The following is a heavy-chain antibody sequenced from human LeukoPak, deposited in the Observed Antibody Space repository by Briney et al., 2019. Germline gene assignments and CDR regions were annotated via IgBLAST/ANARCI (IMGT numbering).Heavy chain of an antibody. CDR2: IYSSGST. V-gene: IGHV4-61*02. Sequence: SETLSLTCTVSGGSISSETYYWTWVRQPAGKGLEWIGRIYSSGSTSYNPSLKSRVTISVDTSKNQFSLELNSVTASDTAVYYCVRGGVDYWGQGTLVTVSS. CDR3: VRGGVDY. CDR1: GGSISSETYY. J-gene: IGHJ4*02. D-gene: IGHD3-16*01.